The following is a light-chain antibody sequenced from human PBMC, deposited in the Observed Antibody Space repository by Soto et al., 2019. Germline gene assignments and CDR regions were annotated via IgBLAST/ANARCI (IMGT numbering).Light chain of an antibody. Sequence: EIVVTQSPATLSLSPGERATLSCMASQSVSNNYLAWYQQKPGQAPRLLIYGASSRATGIPDRFSGSGSGTDFTLTISRLEPEDFAVYYCQQYGSSPLVTFGQGTRLEIK. J-gene: IGKJ5*01. CDR2: GAS. V-gene: IGKV3-20*01. CDR1: QSVSNNY. CDR3: QQYGSSPLVT.